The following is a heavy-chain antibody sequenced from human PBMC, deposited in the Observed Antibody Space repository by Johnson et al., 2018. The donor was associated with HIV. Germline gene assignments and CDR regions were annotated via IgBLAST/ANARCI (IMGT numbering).Heavy chain of an antibody. D-gene: IGHD4-23*01. J-gene: IGHJ3*02. CDR3: AKSPGKDHGGNSGAFDI. CDR2: ISGSGNII. V-gene: IGHV3-11*04. CDR1: GFTFSDYY. Sequence: QVQLVESGGGVVQPGGSLRLSCAASGFTFSDYYMTWIRQAPGQGLAWVSYISGSGNIIYYTDSLKGRFTISRDNAKNSLYLQMNNLRAEDTALYYCAKSPGKDHGGNSGAFDIWGQGTKVTVSS.